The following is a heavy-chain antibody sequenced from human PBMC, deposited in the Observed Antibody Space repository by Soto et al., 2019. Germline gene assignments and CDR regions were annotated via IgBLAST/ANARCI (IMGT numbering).Heavy chain of an antibody. D-gene: IGHD6-19*01. CDR2: ISSSGDHT. CDR1: GFTFSDYA. V-gene: IGHV3-23*01. CDR3: ARGRYSSRILLDYYGMDV. Sequence: GGSLRLSCAASGFTFSDYAMSWVRQAPGKGLDWVSAISSSGDHTFYADSVKGRFTISRDNSKNTLYLQVNSLRAEDTAVYYCARGRYSSRILLDYYGMDVWGQGTTVNVSS. J-gene: IGHJ6*02.